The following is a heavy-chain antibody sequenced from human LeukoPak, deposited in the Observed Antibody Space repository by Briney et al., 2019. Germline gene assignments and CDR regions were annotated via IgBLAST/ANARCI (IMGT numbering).Heavy chain of an antibody. Sequence: KPGGSLRLSCVASGFTFTSSAMSWVRQAPGKGLEWVSAISGRSGTTYYADSVKGRFTISRDNSKNTLYLQMNSLRAEDTAVYYCARGHVLRFGELLTYFDYWGQGTLVTVSS. J-gene: IGHJ4*02. CDR2: ISGRSGTT. V-gene: IGHV3-23*01. D-gene: IGHD3-10*01. CDR3: ARGHVLRFGELLTYFDY. CDR1: GFTFTSSA.